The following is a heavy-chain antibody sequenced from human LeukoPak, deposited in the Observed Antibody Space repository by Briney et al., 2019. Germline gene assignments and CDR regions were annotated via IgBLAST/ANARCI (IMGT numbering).Heavy chain of an antibody. CDR3: ARERLRGTTNNWFDP. J-gene: IGHJ5*02. V-gene: IGHV3-21*01. Sequence: PGGSLRLSCAASGFTFSSYSMNWVRQAPGKGLEWVSSISSSSSYIYYADSVKGRFTISRDNAKNSLYLQMNSLRAEDTAVYYCARERLRGTTNNWFDPWGQGTLVTVSS. CDR1: GFTFSSYS. CDR2: ISSSSSYI. D-gene: IGHD3-16*01.